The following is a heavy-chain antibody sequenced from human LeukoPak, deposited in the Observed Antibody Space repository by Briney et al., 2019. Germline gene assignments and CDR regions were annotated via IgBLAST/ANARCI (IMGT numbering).Heavy chain of an antibody. CDR2: ISLAGQT. Sequence: SETLSLTCGVSGGSISGTNWWSWVRQPPGQGLEWIGEISLAGQTNYNPSLNGRVTMSLDKSTNQLSLNLTSVTAADTAVYYCASRWVLTGEPYWGQGTLVTVSS. D-gene: IGHD7-27*01. J-gene: IGHJ4*02. CDR3: ASRWVLTGEPY. CDR1: GGSISGTNW. V-gene: IGHV4/OR15-8*02.